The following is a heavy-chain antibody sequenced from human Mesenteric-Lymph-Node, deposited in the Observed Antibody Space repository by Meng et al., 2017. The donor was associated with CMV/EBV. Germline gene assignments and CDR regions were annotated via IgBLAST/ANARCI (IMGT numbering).Heavy chain of an antibody. CDR1: GFTFTSYG. Sequence: ASGFTFTSYGLHWVRQAPGKGLEWVAFIRYDGSNKYYADSVKGRFTISRDNSKNTLYLQMNSLRAEDTAVYYCAKDLDYYDSSGYSYWGQGTLVTVSS. V-gene: IGHV3-30*02. CDR2: IRYDGSNK. J-gene: IGHJ4*02. CDR3: AKDLDYYDSSGYSY. D-gene: IGHD3-22*01.